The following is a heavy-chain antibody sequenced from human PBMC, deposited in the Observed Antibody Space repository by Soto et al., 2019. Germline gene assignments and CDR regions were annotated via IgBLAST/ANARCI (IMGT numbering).Heavy chain of an antibody. V-gene: IGHV6-1*01. CDR3: AREGITNYFYMDV. CDR1: GDSVSSISAA. CDR2: TCYRSKWYY. Sequence: SQTLSLTCAISGDSVSSISAAWSWFRQSPSRGLEWLGRTCYRSKWYYDYAISVKSRIIINPDTSKNQFSLQLNSVTPEDTGVYYCAREGITNYFYMDVLAKGPTVIVSS. J-gene: IGHJ6*03. D-gene: IGHD3-9*01.